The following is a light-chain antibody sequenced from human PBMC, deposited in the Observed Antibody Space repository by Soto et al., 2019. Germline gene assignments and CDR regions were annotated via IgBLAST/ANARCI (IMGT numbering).Light chain of an antibody. V-gene: IGKV1-16*01. CDR1: QDISNG. CDR2: SAS. J-gene: IGKJ4*01. CDR3: QPYYVYPFP. Sequence: DIQMTQSPSSLSASVGDRVTITCRASQDISNGLAWFQQKPGKALKSLIHSASILESGVPSRFTGSGYGTDFTLTITSLQPEDFATYYFQPYYVYPFPFGGGTKVEI.